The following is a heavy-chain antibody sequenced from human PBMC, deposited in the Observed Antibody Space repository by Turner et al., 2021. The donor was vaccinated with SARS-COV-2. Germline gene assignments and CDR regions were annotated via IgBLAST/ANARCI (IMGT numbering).Heavy chain of an antibody. J-gene: IGHJ4*02. V-gene: IGHV4-39*01. CDR3: ARLPYYYDSSGPIDY. CDR1: GGSISSSSYY. D-gene: IGHD3-22*01. Sequence: QLQLQESGPGLVKPSETLSLTCIVSGGSISSSSYYWGWFRQPPGKGLEWIGTVYYGGSTYYNPSLKSRVTISVDTSKNQFSLKLSYVTAADTAVYYCARLPYYYDSSGPIDYWGQGTLVTVSS. CDR2: VYYGGST.